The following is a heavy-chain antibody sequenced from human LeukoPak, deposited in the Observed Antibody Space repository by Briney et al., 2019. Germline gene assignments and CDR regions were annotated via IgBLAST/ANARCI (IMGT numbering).Heavy chain of an antibody. D-gene: IGHD3-3*01. Sequence: GGSLRLSCAASGFSFSSYSMNWVRQAPGKGLEWVASISSSSSYIYYADSVKGRFTISRDNAKNSLYLQMNSLRAEDTAVYYCARAGDLSYYDFWSGAGGDYYYYMDVWGKGTTVTVSS. J-gene: IGHJ6*03. CDR2: ISSSSSYI. CDR3: ARAGDLSYYDFWSGAGGDYYYYMDV. CDR1: GFSFSSYS. V-gene: IGHV3-21*01.